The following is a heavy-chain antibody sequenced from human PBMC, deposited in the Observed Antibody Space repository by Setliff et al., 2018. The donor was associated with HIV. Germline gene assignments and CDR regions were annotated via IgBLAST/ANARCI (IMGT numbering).Heavy chain of an antibody. CDR1: GGSIYRGAYY. CDR3: ARIAWYSESTYGHDLYYFDF. D-gene: IGHD5-18*01. CDR2: IYYSGDT. J-gene: IGHJ4*02. Sequence: SETLSLTCTVSGGSIYRGAYYWAWIRQHPGKGLEWIGHIYYSGDTHYNPSLKSRLTISIGTSVNQFSLKLSSVTAADTAVYFCARIAWYSESTYGHDLYYFDFWGQGSLVTVSS. V-gene: IGHV4-31*03.